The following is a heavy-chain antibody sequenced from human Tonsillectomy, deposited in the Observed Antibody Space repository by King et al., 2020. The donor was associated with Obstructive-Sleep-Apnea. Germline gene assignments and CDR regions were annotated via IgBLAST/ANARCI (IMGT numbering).Heavy chain of an antibody. D-gene: IGHD3-22*01. CDR3: ARIRYSYDSSGYYRSDYFDY. CDR1: GFSLSTSEMC. Sequence: TLKESGPALVKPTQTLTLTCTFSGFSLSTSEMCVSWIRQPPGKALEWLARIDWDDDKNYSTSLKTRLNISKGTSKNQVVLTMTNMDPVDTATYFCARIRYSYDSSGYYRSDYFDYWGQGTLVTVSS. CDR2: IDWDDDK. J-gene: IGHJ4*02. V-gene: IGHV2-70*11.